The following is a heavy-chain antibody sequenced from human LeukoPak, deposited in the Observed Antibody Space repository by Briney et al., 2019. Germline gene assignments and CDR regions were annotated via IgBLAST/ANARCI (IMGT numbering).Heavy chain of an antibody. J-gene: IGHJ5*02. CDR1: GFTFDDYA. V-gene: IGHV3-9*01. CDR3: AKDRGSYFNWFDP. CDR2: ISWNSGSI. Sequence: GGSLRLSCGASGFTFDDYATHWVRQAPGKGLEWVSGISWNSGSIGYADSVKGRFTISRDNAKNSLYLQMNSLRAEDTALYYCAKDRGSYFNWFDPWGQGTLVTVSS. D-gene: IGHD1-26*01.